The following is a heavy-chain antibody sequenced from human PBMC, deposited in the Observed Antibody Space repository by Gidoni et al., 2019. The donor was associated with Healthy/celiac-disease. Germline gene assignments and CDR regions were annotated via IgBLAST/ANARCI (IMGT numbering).Heavy chain of an antibody. V-gene: IGHV3-33*01. Sequence: QVQLVESGGGVVQPGRSLRLSCAASGLTFSSYGMHWVRQAPGKGREWVAVIWYDGSNKYYADSVKGRFTISRDNSKNTLYLQMSSLRAEDTAVYYCARDEGYDFWSGFRGLYYYYGMDVWGQGTTVTVSS. J-gene: IGHJ6*02. CDR3: ARDEGYDFWSGFRGLYYYYGMDV. D-gene: IGHD3-3*01. CDR1: GLTFSSYG. CDR2: IWYDGSNK.